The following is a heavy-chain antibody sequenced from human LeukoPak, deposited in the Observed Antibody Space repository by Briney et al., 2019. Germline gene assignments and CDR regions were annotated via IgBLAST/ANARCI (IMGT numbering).Heavy chain of an antibody. Sequence: GRSLRLSCAASGFTFSNYGMHWVRQAPGKGLEWVAVIWYDGSNKYYADSVKGRFTISRDNSKNTLYLQMNSLRAEDTAVYYCARLAVDYSNYVGWFDPWGQGTLVTVPS. CDR3: ARLAVDYSNYVGWFDP. CDR2: IWYDGSNK. CDR1: GFTFSNYG. V-gene: IGHV3-33*08. D-gene: IGHD4-11*01. J-gene: IGHJ5*02.